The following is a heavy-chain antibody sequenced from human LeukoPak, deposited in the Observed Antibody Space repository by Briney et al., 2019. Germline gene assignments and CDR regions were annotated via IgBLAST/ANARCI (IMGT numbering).Heavy chain of an antibody. CDR2: IYYSGST. J-gene: IGHJ6*03. Sequence: SETLSLTCTVSGDSITSSSYYWGWIRQPPGKGLEWIGSIYYSGSTYYTPSLKSRVIISVDTSKNQFSLKLSSVTAADTAVYYCARQGVGTYDYGDEGYYMDVWGKGTTVTISS. V-gene: IGHV4-39*01. CDR3: ARQGVGTYDYGDEGYYMDV. D-gene: IGHD4-17*01. CDR1: GDSITSSSYY.